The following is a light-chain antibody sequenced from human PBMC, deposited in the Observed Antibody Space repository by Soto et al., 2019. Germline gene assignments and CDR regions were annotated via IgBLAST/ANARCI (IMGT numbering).Light chain of an antibody. CDR3: QQYGDSVFT. Sequence: EIVLTQSPGTLSLSPGERATLSCRASQSLTSNYLAWYQQKPGQAPRLLISGTSNRATGIPDRFSGSGSGTDFTLTIHRLEPDDFAVYYCQQYGDSVFTFGPGTKVDIK. CDR1: QSLTSNY. J-gene: IGKJ3*01. CDR2: GTS. V-gene: IGKV3-20*01.